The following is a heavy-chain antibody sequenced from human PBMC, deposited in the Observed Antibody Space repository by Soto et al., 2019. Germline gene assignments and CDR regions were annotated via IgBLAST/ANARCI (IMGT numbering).Heavy chain of an antibody. D-gene: IGHD3-3*01. V-gene: IGHV2-5*02. CDR1: GFSLSTSGVG. CDR3: ARCDFWSGYYPYPFDY. J-gene: IGHJ4*02. Sequence: QITLKESGPALVKPTQTLTLTCTFSGFSLSTSGVGVGWIRQPPGKALEWLALIYWDDDKRYSPSLKSRLTITKDTSKNQVVLTMTNMDPVDTATYYCARCDFWSGYYPYPFDYWGQGTLVTVSS. CDR2: IYWDDDK.